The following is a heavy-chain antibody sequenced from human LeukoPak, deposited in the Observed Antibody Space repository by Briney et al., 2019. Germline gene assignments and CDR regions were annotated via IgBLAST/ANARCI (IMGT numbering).Heavy chain of an antibody. CDR1: GFNVNSFE. CDR3: AGGPQYTGSFPY. V-gene: IGHV3-48*03. CDR2: ISDSGGVI. Sequence: GGSLRLSCAASGFNVNSFEMTWVRQAPGLGLESLSYISDSGGVIKDADSVKGRFIISRDSAENALYLQMNNLGADDTAVYFCAGGPQYTGSFPYWGQGTLVAVSS. D-gene: IGHD1-26*01. J-gene: IGHJ4*02.